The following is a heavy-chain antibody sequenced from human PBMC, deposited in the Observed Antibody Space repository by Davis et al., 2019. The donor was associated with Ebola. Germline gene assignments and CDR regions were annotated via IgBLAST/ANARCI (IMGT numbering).Heavy chain of an antibody. Sequence: SETLSLTCTVSGGSISSNYWSWIRQPPGKGLEWIGYIYYSGATNYNPSLKSRVTMSVDTSKNQFSLKLSSVTAADTAVYYCARGNYGDYIVLYYYNMDVWGQGTTVTVSS. J-gene: IGHJ6*02. CDR2: IYYSGAT. D-gene: IGHD4-17*01. CDR1: GGSISSNY. V-gene: IGHV4-59*01. CDR3: ARGNYGDYIVLYYYNMDV.